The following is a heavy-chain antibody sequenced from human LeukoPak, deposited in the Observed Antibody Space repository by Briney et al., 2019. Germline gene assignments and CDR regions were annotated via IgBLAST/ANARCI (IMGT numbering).Heavy chain of an antibody. V-gene: IGHV3-30*02. CDR3: AKDSSSWYTGKLNYFDY. D-gene: IGHD6-13*01. CDR1: GFTFSSYG. Sequence: PGGSLRLSCAASGFTFSSYGMHWVRQAPGKGLEWVAFIRYDGSNKYYADSVKGRFTISRDNSKNTLYLQMNSLRAEDTAVYYCAKDSSSWYTGKLNYFDYWGQRTLVTVSS. J-gene: IGHJ4*02. CDR2: IRYDGSNK.